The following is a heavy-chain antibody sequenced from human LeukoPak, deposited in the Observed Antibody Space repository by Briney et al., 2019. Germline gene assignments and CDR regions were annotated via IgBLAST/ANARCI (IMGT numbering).Heavy chain of an antibody. CDR1: GFTFSSYS. J-gene: IGHJ4*02. V-gene: IGHV3-21*01. D-gene: IGHD2-2*02. CDR3: AKYTGYYFDY. CDR2: IVSSSSYI. Sequence: GGSLRLSCVASGFTFSSYSMNWVRQAPGKGLEWVSSIVSSSSYISYIDSVKGRFTISRDNAKNSLYLQMNSLRAEDTAVYYCAKYTGYYFDYWGQGILVTVPS.